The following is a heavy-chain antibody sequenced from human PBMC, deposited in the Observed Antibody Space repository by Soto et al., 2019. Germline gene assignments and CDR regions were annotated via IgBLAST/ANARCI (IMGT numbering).Heavy chain of an antibody. CDR2: IYYSGST. J-gene: IGHJ4*02. CDR3: ARVFRIAAAGHLDY. V-gene: IGHV4-31*03. Sequence: SETLSLTCIVSGGSISSGGYYWSWIRQHPGKGLEWIGYIYYSGSTCYNPSLKSRVTTSVDTSKNQFSLKLSSVTAADTAVYYCARVFRIAAAGHLDYWGQETLVPVSS. D-gene: IGHD6-13*01. CDR1: GGSISSGGYY.